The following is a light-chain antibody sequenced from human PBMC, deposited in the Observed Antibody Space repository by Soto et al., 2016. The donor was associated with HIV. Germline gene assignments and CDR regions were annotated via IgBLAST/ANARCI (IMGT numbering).Light chain of an antibody. J-gene: IGLJ2*01. V-gene: IGLV3-19*01. CDR2: QDN. CDR1: SLRSYY. Sequence: SSELTQDPAVSVALGQTVRITCQGDSLRSYYASWYQQKPGQSPVLVIYQDNKRPSGIPERFSGSISGNTATLTISGTQAMDEADYYCQAWDSSTGVFGGGTQADRP. CDR3: QAWDSSTGV.